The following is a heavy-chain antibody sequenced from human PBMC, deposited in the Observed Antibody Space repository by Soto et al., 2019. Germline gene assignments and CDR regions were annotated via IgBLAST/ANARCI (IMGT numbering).Heavy chain of an antibody. V-gene: IGHV1-18*01. CDR1: GYNFMSYG. Sequence: GASVKVFCKASGYNFMSYGISWVRQAPGQGLAWMGWISPYNGYTKYAQNLQDRVTLTIDTSTNTAYMELRSLRSDDRAVYYCARVPRTATTVAYNFFGPWGQGTLVTVSS. CDR2: ISPYNGYT. CDR3: ARVPRTATTVAYNFFGP. J-gene: IGHJ5*02. D-gene: IGHD1-1*01.